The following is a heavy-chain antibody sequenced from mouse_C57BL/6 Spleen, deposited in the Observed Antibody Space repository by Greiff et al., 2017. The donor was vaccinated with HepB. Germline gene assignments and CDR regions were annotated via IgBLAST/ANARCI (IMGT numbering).Heavy chain of an antibody. V-gene: IGHV1-76*01. D-gene: IGHD1-1*01. CDR1: GYTFTDYY. Sequence: VKLVESGAELVRPGASVKLSCKASGYTFTDYYINWVKQRPGQGLEWIARIYPGSGNTYYNEKFKGKATLTAEKSSSTAYMQLSSLTSEDSAVYFCARCPYYGSSYWYFDVWGTGTTVTVSS. CDR2: IYPGSGNT. CDR3: ARCPYYGSSYWYFDV. J-gene: IGHJ1*03.